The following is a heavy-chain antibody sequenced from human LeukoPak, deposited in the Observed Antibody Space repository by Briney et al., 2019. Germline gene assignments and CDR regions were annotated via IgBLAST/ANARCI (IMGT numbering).Heavy chain of an antibody. J-gene: IGHJ4*02. CDR1: GFTFSSYS. V-gene: IGHV3-21*01. D-gene: IGHD2-15*01. CDR3: ARGPPGLLSSPFDY. Sequence: GGSLRLSCAASGFTFSSYSMNWVRQAPGKGLEWVSSISSSSSYIYYADSVKGRFTISRDNAKNSLYLQMNSLRAEDTAVYYCARGPPGLLSSPFDYWGQGTLVTVSS. CDR2: ISSSSSYI.